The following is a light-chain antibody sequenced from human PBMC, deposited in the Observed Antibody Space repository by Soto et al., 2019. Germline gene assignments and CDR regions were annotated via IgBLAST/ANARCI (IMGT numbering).Light chain of an antibody. V-gene: IGKV3-20*01. CDR3: QQYGSSPPYP. Sequence: EIVLTQSPGTLSLSPGERATLSCRASQSVSSSYLACYQQKPGQAPRLLIYGASSSATGIPDRFSGSGSGTDFTLINSRREPEDFAVYYCQQYGSSPPYPFGQGTKLQIK. J-gene: IGKJ2*01. CDR2: GAS. CDR1: QSVSSSY.